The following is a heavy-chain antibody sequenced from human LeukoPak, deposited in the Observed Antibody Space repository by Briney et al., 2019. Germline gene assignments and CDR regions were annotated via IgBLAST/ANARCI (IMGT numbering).Heavy chain of an antibody. Sequence: SETLSLTCTASGGSISSYYWSWIRQPPGKGLEWVGNIYYSASTNYNPSLKSRVTISVHTSKNQFSLKLSTVTAADTAVYYCARVQIGYSYGLFDYWGQGTLVTVSS. D-gene: IGHD5-18*01. V-gene: IGHV4-59*01. CDR2: IYYSAST. J-gene: IGHJ4*02. CDR3: ARVQIGYSYGLFDY. CDR1: GGSISSYY.